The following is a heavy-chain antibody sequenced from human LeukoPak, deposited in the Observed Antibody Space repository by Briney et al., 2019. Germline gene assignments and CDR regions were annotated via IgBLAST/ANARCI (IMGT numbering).Heavy chain of an antibody. CDR3: AREGTTGWAF. CDR2: IYYSGNT. V-gene: IGHV4-59*01. J-gene: IGHJ4*02. CDR1: GGSISSYY. Sequence: SETLSLTCTVSGGSISSYYWSWIRQPPGKGLEWIGYIYYSGNTKYNPSFNSRVTMLVDTSKNQFSLKLTSVTAADTAVYFCAREGTTGWAFWGQGTLVTVSS. D-gene: IGHD1-1*01.